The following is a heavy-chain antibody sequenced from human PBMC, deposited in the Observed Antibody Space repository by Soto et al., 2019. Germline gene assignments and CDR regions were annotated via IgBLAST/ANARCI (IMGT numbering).Heavy chain of an antibody. V-gene: IGHV3-23*01. CDR2: ISGSGGST. CDR1: GVTFSSYA. Sequence: GGSLRLSCAASGVTFSSYAMSWVRQAPGKGLEWVSAISGSGGSTYYADSVKGRFTISRDNSKNTLYLQMNSLRAEDTAVYYCAKDSLSLDYYDSSGYYYSFWYFDYWGQGTLVTVSS. D-gene: IGHD3-22*01. J-gene: IGHJ4*02. CDR3: AKDSLSLDYYDSSGYYYSFWYFDY.